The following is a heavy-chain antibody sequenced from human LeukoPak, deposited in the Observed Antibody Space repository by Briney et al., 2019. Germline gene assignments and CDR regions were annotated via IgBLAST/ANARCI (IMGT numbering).Heavy chain of an antibody. CDR3: AREDSGYCSSTSCYSPYYYYYMDV. Sequence: ASVKVSCKASGYTFTGYYMHWVRQAPGQGLEWMGLINPSGGSTNYAQKFQGRVTMTRDTSTSTVYMELSSLRSEDTAVYYCAREDSGYCSSTSCYSPYYYYYMDVWGKGTTVTVSS. CDR2: INPSGGST. D-gene: IGHD2-2*03. J-gene: IGHJ6*03. V-gene: IGHV1-46*01. CDR1: GYTFTGYY.